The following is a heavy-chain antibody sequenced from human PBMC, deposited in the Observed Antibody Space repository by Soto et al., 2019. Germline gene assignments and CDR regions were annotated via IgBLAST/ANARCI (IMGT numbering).Heavy chain of an antibody. J-gene: IGHJ4*02. V-gene: IGHV3-11*01. Sequence: QVQLVESGGGLVRTSGSLKIACVGSGFIFSDYYMTWVRQAPGKGLEWVAYISSSGNTVYYADSVKGRFTISRDNAKNSVYLQMNSVRAEDTALYFCAKMSSENYYDPVFSWGQGTLVTVSS. CDR3: AKMSSENYYDPVFS. CDR1: GFIFSDYY. CDR2: ISSSGNTV. D-gene: IGHD3-22*01.